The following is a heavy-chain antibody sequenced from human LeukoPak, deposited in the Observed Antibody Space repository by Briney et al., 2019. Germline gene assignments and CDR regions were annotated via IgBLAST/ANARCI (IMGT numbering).Heavy chain of an antibody. J-gene: IGHJ4*02. V-gene: IGHV3-23*01. CDR2: ISGSGGST. Sequence: GGSLRLSCAASGFTFSSYSMNWVRQAPGKGLEWVSAISGSGGSTYYADSVKGRFTISRDNSKNTLYLQMNSLRAEDTAVYYCAKGGYNWNDGFDYWGQGTLVTVSS. CDR1: GFTFSSYS. D-gene: IGHD1-20*01. CDR3: AKGGYNWNDGFDY.